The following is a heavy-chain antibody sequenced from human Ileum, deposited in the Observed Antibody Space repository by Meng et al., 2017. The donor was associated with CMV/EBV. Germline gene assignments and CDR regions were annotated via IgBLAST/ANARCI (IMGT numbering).Heavy chain of an antibody. CDR3: ARVRKQLAGGYYYYGMDV. CDR1: GFTVSSNY. D-gene: IGHD6-6*01. Sequence: GGSLRLSCAASGFTVSSNYMSWVRQAPGKGLEWVSVIYSGGSTYYADSVKGRFTISRDNSKNTLYLQMNSLRAEDTAVYYCARVRKQLAGGYYYYGMDVWGQGTTVTVSS. J-gene: IGHJ6*02. V-gene: IGHV3-53*01. CDR2: IYSGGST.